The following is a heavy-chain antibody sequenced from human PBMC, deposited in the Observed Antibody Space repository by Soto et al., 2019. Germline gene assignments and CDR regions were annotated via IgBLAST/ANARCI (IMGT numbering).Heavy chain of an antibody. V-gene: IGHV1-69*01. D-gene: IGHD3-10*01. CDR2: IIPIFGTA. CDR3: ARDTSRGSGSYYRVNWFDP. J-gene: IGHJ5*02. CDR1: GGTFSSYA. Sequence: QVQLVQSGAEVKKPGSSVKVSCKASGGTFSSYAISWVRQAPGQGLEWMGGIIPIFGTANYAQKFQGRVTITADESTSTAYMELSSLRSEDTAVYYCARDTSRGSGSYYRVNWFDPWGQGTLVTVSS.